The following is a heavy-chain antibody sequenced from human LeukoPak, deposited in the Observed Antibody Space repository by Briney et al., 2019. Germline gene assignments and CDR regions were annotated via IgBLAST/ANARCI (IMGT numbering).Heavy chain of an antibody. Sequence: GGSLRLSCAASGFTFSSYSMNWVRQAPGEGLEWVSSISSSSSYIYYADSVKGRFTISRDNAKNSLYLQMNSLRAEDTAVYYCASPVYYYDSSGYREEFDYWGQGTLVTVSS. D-gene: IGHD3-22*01. CDR1: GFTFSSYS. V-gene: IGHV3-21*01. J-gene: IGHJ4*02. CDR3: ASPVYYYDSSGYREEFDY. CDR2: ISSSSSYI.